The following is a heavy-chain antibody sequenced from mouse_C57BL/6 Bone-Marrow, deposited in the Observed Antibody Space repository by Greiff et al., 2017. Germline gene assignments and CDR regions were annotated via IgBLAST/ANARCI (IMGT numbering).Heavy chain of an antibody. CDR1: GFNIKDYY. D-gene: IGHD1-1*01. J-gene: IGHJ2*01. Sequence: EVQLQQSGAELVKPGASVKLSCTASGFNIKDYYIHWVKQRTEQGLEWIGRIDPEDGETKYAPKFQDKATITADTSSNTAYMQLSSLTSEDSAVYYWARDYGSSYGYWGQGTTLTVSS. CDR2: IDPEDGET. V-gene: IGHV14-2*01. CDR3: ARDYGSSYGY.